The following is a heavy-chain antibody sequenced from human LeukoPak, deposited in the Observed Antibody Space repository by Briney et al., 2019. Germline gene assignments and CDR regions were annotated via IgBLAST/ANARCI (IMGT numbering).Heavy chain of an antibody. V-gene: IGHV4-34*01. Sequence: MPSETLSLTCAVYGGSFSGYYWSWIRQPPGKGLEWIGEINHSGSTNYNPSLKSRVTISVDTSKNQFSLKLSSVTAADTAVYYCARDLSSSWYEHYHYYMDVWGKGTTVTVSS. CDR2: INHSGST. CDR1: GGSFSGYY. CDR3: ARDLSSSWYEHYHYYMDV. D-gene: IGHD6-13*01. J-gene: IGHJ6*03.